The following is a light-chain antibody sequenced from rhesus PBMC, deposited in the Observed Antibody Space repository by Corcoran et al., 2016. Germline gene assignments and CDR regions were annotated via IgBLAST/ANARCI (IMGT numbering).Light chain of an antibody. J-gene: IGKJ4*01. CDR3: QHYYDNPLT. CDR2: AAS. CDR1: QNIYSN. Sequence: DIQMTQSPSALSASVGDRVTISCRASQNIYSNLAWYQQKPGKAPNLRIYAASSLQTGIPPRFSGSGSGTDFTLTISSLQPEDSAAYYCQHYYDNPLTFGGGTKVELK. V-gene: IGKV1S12*01.